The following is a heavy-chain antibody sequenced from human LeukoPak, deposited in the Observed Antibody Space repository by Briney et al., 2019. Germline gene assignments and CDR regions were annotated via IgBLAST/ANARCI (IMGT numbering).Heavy chain of an antibody. CDR2: ISSSGNTI. CDR3: ARDLERRSGYTLDY. V-gene: IGHV3-48*03. CDR1: GFTFSSYE. Sequence: GGSLRLSCSASGFTFSSYEMNWVRQAPGKGLEWVSYISSSGNTIYYADSVKGRFTISRDNAKNSLFLQMNSLRAEDTAVYYCARDLERRSGYTLDYWGQGTLVTVSS. D-gene: IGHD3-3*01. J-gene: IGHJ4*02.